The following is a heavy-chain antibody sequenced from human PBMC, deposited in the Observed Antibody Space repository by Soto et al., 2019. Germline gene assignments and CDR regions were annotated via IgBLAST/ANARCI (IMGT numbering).Heavy chain of an antibody. CDR1: GGSFSSYY. V-gene: IGHV4-34*01. CDR3: ARGYWDFDY. CDR2: INHSGST. J-gene: IGHJ4*02. Sequence: QVQLQQWGAGLLKPSETLSLTCAVYGGSFSSYYWSWIRQPPGKGLEWIGEINHSGSTNYNPSLKSRVTISVDTSKNQFSLKLSSVTAADTAVYYCARGYWDFDYWGQGTLVTVSS. D-gene: IGHD1-26*01.